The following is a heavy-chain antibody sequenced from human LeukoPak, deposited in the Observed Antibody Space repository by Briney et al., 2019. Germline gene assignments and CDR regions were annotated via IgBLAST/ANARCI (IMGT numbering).Heavy chain of an antibody. CDR3: ARVPNIASRPCDQ. Sequence: GGSLRLSYAASGFTFSSYSISWVRQAPGKGLEWVSAISGSGGSTYYADSVKGRFTISRDNSKNTLYLQMNSLRAEDTAVYYCARVPNIASRPCDQWGQGTLVTVSS. CDR1: GFTFSSYS. CDR2: ISGSGGST. J-gene: IGHJ4*02. D-gene: IGHD6-6*01. V-gene: IGHV3-23*01.